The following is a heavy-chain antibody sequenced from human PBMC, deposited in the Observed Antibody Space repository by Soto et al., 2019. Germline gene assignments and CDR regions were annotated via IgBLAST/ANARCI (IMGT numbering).Heavy chain of an antibody. CDR2: IYYSGST. J-gene: IGHJ5*02. V-gene: IGHV4-61*01. D-gene: IGHD3-3*01. Sequence: SETLSLTCPVSGGSVSSGNYYWSWIRQPPGKGLEWIGYIYYSGSTNYNPSLKSRVTISVDTSKNQFSLKLSSVTAADTAVYYCARGSPQYYDFWSGYSNWFDPWGQGTLVTVSS. CDR3: ARGSPQYYDFWSGYSNWFDP. CDR1: GGSVSSGNYY.